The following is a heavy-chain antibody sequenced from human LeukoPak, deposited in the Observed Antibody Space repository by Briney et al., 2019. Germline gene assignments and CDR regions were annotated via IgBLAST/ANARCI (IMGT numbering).Heavy chain of an antibody. J-gene: IGHJ4*02. CDR1: GFTFGDYG. D-gene: IGHD2-21*01. V-gene: IGHV3-49*04. Sequence: GGSLRLSCTASGFTFGDYGMSWVRQAPGKGLEWVGFIRSKAYGETTEYAASVKGRFIISRGDFKSIACLQMNSLTTEDTAVYYCTRVVVTHRWSFDYWGQGTLVTVSS. CDR3: TRVVVTHRWSFDY. CDR2: IRSKAYGETT.